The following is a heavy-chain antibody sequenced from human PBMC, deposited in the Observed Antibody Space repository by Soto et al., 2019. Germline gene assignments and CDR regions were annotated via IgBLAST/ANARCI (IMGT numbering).Heavy chain of an antibody. Sequence: PSETLSLTCAVSGGSISSSNWWSWVRQPPGKGLEWIGEIYHSGSTNYNPSLKSRVTISVDKSKNQFSLKLSSVTAADTAVYYCARELVTDYYDSSGYDWGQGTLVTVSS. CDR3: ARELVTDYYDSSGYD. J-gene: IGHJ4*02. V-gene: IGHV4-4*02. CDR1: GGSISSSNW. D-gene: IGHD3-22*01. CDR2: IYHSGST.